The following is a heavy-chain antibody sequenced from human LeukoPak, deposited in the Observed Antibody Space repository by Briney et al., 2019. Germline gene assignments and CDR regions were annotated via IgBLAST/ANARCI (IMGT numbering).Heavy chain of an antibody. CDR2: ISAYNGNT. V-gene: IGHV1-18*01. J-gene: IGHJ4*02. D-gene: IGHD3-22*01. CDR1: GYTFTSYG. Sequence: ASVKVSCKASGYTFTSYGISWVRQAPGQGLEWMGWISAYNGNTNYAQKLQGRVTMTTDTSTSTAYMELRSLRSDDTAVYYCARDVIHYYYDSSGYNNDYWGQGTLVTVSS. CDR3: ARDVIHYYYDSSGYNNDY.